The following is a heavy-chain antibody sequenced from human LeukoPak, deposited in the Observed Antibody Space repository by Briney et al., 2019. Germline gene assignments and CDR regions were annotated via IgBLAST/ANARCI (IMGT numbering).Heavy chain of an antibody. CDR1: GGSISSYY. V-gene: IGHV4-59*01. CDR2: IYYSGST. Sequence: SETLPLTCTVSGGSISSYYWSWIRQPPGKGLEWIGYIYYSGSTNYNPSLKSRVTISVDTSKNQFSLKLSSVTAADTAVYYCAGAVRVGASNWFDPWGQGTLVTVSS. J-gene: IGHJ5*02. CDR3: AGAVRVGASNWFDP. D-gene: IGHD1-26*01.